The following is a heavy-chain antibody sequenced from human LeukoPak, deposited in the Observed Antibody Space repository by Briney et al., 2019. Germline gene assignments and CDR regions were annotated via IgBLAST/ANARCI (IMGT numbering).Heavy chain of an antibody. D-gene: IGHD3-10*01. CDR3: ATDLGVRGVNDY. CDR1: GYTLTELS. CDR2: FDPEDGET. V-gene: IGHV1-24*01. Sequence: GASVKVSCMVSGYTLTELSMHWVRQAPGKGLEWMGGFDPEDGETIYAQKFQGRVTMTEDTSTDTAYMELSSLRSEDTAVYYCATDLGVRGVNDYWGQGTLVTVSP. J-gene: IGHJ4*02.